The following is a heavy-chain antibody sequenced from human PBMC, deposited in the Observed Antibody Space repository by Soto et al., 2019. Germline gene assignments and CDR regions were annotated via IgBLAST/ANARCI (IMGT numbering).Heavy chain of an antibody. V-gene: IGHV1-3*01. CDR1: GYTFTNYA. CDR2: INAGNGNT. CDR3: VKGPAVRGLMVRVNYGMDV. D-gene: IGHD3-10*01. Sequence: ASVKVSCKSSGYTFTNYAIHWVRQAPGQRLEWMAWINAGNGNTKYSQNFQGRVTITRDTSASTAYMELSSLRPDDTAVYYCVKGPAVRGLMVRVNYGMDVWGQGTTVTVSS. J-gene: IGHJ6*02.